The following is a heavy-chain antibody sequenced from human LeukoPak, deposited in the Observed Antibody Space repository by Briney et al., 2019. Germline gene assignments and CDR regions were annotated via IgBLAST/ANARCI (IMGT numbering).Heavy chain of an antibody. Sequence: GGSLRLSCAASGFTFSSYAMHWVRQAPGKGLEWVAVISDDGSNKYYADSVKGRFTISRDNSKNTLYLQMNSLRAEDTAVYYCASCLDGDYWGGAYFDYWGQGNLVTVSS. CDR1: GFTFSSYA. D-gene: IGHD4-17*01. CDR3: ASCLDGDYWGGAYFDY. J-gene: IGHJ4*02. CDR2: ISDDGSNK. V-gene: IGHV3-30*04.